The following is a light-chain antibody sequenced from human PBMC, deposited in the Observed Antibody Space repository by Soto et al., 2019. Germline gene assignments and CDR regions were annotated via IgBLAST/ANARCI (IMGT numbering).Light chain of an antibody. Sequence: EVVMTQSPATLSVSPGERATLSCRASQSVSNKLAWYQQKPGQAPRLLIYGASTRATAIPARFSGSGSATDFTLTISSLESEDFAVYYCQQYNKWPSITFGQGTRLEI. CDR1: QSVSNK. J-gene: IGKJ5*01. V-gene: IGKV3-15*01. CDR2: GAS. CDR3: QQYNKWPSIT.